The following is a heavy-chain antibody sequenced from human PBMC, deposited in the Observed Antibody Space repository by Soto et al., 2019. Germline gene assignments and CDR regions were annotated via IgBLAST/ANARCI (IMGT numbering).Heavy chain of an antibody. CDR1: GYTFTTFG. Sequence: QVQLVQSGAEVKKPGASVKVSCKASGYTFTTFGISWVRQAPGQGLEWMGWISAYTGNTNYAQKLQGRVTMTTDTSTNTASMELRSLRSDDTAVYYCARVLGYSSGWWRHSAFDIWGQGTTVTVSS. CDR3: ARVLGYSSGWWRHSAFDI. D-gene: IGHD6-25*01. J-gene: IGHJ3*02. V-gene: IGHV1-18*01. CDR2: ISAYTGNT.